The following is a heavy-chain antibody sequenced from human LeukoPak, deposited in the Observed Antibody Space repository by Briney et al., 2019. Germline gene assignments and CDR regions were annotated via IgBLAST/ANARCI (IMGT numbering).Heavy chain of an antibody. J-gene: IGHJ5*02. V-gene: IGHV3-23*01. CDR3: AREYYYDSSGTQYNWFDP. CDR1: GFTFSSYA. CDR2: ISYSDDTT. Sequence: PGGSLRLSCAASGFTFSSYAMSWVRQAPGKGLEWVSAISYSDDTTYYADSVKGRFTIFRDNSKNTFYLQMNSLRAEDTAVYYCAREYYYDSSGTQYNWFDPWGQGTLVTVSS. D-gene: IGHD3-22*01.